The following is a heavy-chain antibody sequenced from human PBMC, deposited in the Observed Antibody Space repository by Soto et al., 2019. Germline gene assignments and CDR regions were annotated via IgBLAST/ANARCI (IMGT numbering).Heavy chain of an antibody. Sequence: PSETLSLTCAVSSDSISGSNWWSWVRQPPGKGLEWIGEINHSGSINYNPSLKSRVTISVDKSKNQFSLKLSSVTAADTAVYSCARLQWSPSCYFDYWGQGTLVTVSS. CDR1: SDSISGSNW. V-gene: IGHV4-4*02. D-gene: IGHD2-15*01. CDR3: ARLQWSPSCYFDY. CDR2: INHSGSI. J-gene: IGHJ4*02.